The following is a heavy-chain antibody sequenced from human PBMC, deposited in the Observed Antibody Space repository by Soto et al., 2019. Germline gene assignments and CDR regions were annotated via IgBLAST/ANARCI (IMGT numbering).Heavy chain of an antibody. CDR1: GFTFGSYW. Sequence: GGSLRLSCAASGFTFGSYWMSWVRQAPGKGLEWVSGISASGGSTYYADSVKGRFTISRDNSKNTLFLQMNSLRAEDTALYYCAKDRGSLYTSSSPLDFWGQGTLVTVSS. J-gene: IGHJ4*02. V-gene: IGHV3-23*01. CDR2: ISASGGST. D-gene: IGHD6-6*01. CDR3: AKDRGSLYTSSSPLDF.